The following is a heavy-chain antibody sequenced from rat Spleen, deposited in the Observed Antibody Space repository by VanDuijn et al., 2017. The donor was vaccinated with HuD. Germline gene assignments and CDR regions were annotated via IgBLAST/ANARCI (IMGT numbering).Heavy chain of an antibody. J-gene: IGHJ2*01. CDR1: GYSITSSYR. D-gene: IGHD1-9*01. Sequence: EVHLQESGPGLVKPSQSLSLTCSVTGYSITSSYRWNWIRRFPGNKLEWMGYINSAGSTNYNPSLKSLITITTDTSKNQFFLQLNSVTPEDTATYYCARCSTYYGYTYADYWGQGVMVTVSS. V-gene: IGHV3-3*01. CDR2: INSAGST. CDR3: ARCSTYYGYTYADY.